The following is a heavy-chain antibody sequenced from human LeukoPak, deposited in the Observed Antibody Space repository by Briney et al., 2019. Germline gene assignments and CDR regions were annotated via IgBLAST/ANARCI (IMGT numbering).Heavy chain of an antibody. V-gene: IGHV3-23*01. J-gene: IGHJ4*02. D-gene: IGHD3-16*01. Sequence: GGSLRLSCAASGFTFSSYAMSWVRQAPGKGLEWVSAISGSGGSTYYADSVKGRCTISRDNSKNTLYLQMNSLRAEDTAVYYCAKEAYVWGSMPSYFDYWGQGTLVTVSS. CDR2: ISGSGGST. CDR1: GFTFSSYA. CDR3: AKEAYVWGSMPSYFDY.